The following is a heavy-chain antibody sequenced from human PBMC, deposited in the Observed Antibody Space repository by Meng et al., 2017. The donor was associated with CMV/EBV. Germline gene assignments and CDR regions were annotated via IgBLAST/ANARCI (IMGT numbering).Heavy chain of an antibody. J-gene: IGHJ4*02. CDR3: ARVARITMVRGQWGGDY. D-gene: IGHD3-10*01. CDR2: INHSGST. V-gene: IGHV4-34*01. Sequence: SETLSLTSAVYGGSFSGYYWSWTRQPPGKGLEWIGEINHSGSTNYNPSLKSRVTISVDTSKNQSSLKLSSVTAADTAVYYCARVARITMVRGQWGGDYWGQGTLVTVSS. CDR1: GGSFSGYY.